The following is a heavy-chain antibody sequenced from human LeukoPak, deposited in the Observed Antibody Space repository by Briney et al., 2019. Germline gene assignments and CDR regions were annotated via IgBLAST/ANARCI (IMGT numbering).Heavy chain of an antibody. CDR2: INPSGGST. J-gene: IGHJ6*03. CDR3: ARDRVGQQLVGRKYYHYYMDV. Sequence: GASVKVSCKASGYTFTSYYMHWVRQAPGQGLEWMGIINPSGGSTSYAQKFQGRVTMTRDMSTSTVYMELSSLRSEDTAVYYCARDRVGQQLVGRKYYHYYMDVWGKGTTVTISS. V-gene: IGHV1-46*01. D-gene: IGHD6-13*01. CDR1: GYTFTSYY.